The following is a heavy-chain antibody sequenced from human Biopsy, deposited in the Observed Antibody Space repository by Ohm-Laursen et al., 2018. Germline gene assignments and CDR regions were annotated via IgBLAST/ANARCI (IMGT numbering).Heavy chain of an antibody. CDR3: ARGGQGGFLEWLFIG. Sequence: SLRLSCAASGFNFINYAMSWVRQAPGKGLEWVAGMSGSGGSTYYADSVKGRFTISRDNSKNTLYLQMNSLRAEDTALYYCARGGQGGFLEWLFIGWGQGTLVTVSS. CDR2: MSGSGGST. J-gene: IGHJ4*02. D-gene: IGHD3-3*01. V-gene: IGHV3-23*01. CDR1: GFNFINYA.